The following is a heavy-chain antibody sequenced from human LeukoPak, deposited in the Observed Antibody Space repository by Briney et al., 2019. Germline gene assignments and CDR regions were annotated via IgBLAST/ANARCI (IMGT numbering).Heavy chain of an antibody. Sequence: ASVKVSCKASGYTFTDSYMHWMRRAPGQGLEWMGWINPNSDTNYAQKFQGRVTMTRDTSISTADMELNSLRPDDTGVYYCARDRGGNSFDFWGQGTLVTVSS. J-gene: IGHJ4*02. V-gene: IGHV1-2*02. CDR3: ARDRGGNSFDF. CDR1: GYTFTDSY. D-gene: IGHD4-23*01. CDR2: INPNSDT.